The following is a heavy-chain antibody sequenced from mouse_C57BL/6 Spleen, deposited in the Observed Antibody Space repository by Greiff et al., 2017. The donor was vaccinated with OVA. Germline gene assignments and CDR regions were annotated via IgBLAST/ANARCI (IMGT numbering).Heavy chain of an antibody. D-gene: IGHD2-1*01. Sequence: VQLQQSGAELVKPGASVKLSCTASGFTITDYYMHWVKQRSEQGLEWIGRFDPEGGGTKYAPKFQGKATITADTSSNTAYLQLSSLTSEDTAVYYCAREEYYGNPYAMDYGGQGTSVTVSS. CDR3: AREEYYGNPYAMDY. CDR2: FDPEGGGT. CDR1: GFTITDYY. V-gene: IGHV14-2*01. J-gene: IGHJ4*01.